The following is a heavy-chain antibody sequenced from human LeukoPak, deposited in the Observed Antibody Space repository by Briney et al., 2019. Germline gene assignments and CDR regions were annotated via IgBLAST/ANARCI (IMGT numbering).Heavy chain of an antibody. CDR1: GFSFSSYV. D-gene: IGHD3-22*01. V-gene: IGHV3-23*01. Sequence: GGSLRLSCAASGFSFSSYVVTWVRQAPGKGLEWVSGISGTGGRIYYVDSVKGRFTISRDNFQSTLYLEMNSLRVEDTAVYYCAKAGLSYDSSGLDYWGQGALVIVSS. J-gene: IGHJ4*02. CDR2: ISGTGGRI. CDR3: AKAGLSYDSSGLDY.